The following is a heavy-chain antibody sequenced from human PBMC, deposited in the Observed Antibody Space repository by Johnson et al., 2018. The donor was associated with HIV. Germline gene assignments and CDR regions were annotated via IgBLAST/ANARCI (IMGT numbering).Heavy chain of an antibody. D-gene: IGHD3-22*01. CDR1: GFTFRRYA. CDR3: AKSQDRSAHDYDFDL. J-gene: IGHJ3*01. CDR2: ISGTGGTT. V-gene: IGHV3-23*04. Sequence: VQLVESGGGVVQPGRSLRLSCAASGFTFRRYAMSWVRQAPGRGLEWVSSISGTGGTTYYADSVKGRFTISRDNSKNMLFLQMNSLRAEDTAVYYCAKSQDRSAHDYDFDLWGQGTVVTVSS.